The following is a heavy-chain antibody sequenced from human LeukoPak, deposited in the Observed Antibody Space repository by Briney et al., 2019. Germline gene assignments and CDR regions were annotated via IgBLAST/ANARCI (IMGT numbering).Heavy chain of an antibody. D-gene: IGHD3-16*01. Sequence: ASVKVSCKASGYTFTSYAMNWVRQAPGQGLEWMGWISAYNANTNYAQKLQGRVTMTTDTSTSTAYMELRSLRSDDTAVYYCARDRWAHDAFDIWGQGTMVTVSS. CDR1: GYTFTSYA. CDR3: ARDRWAHDAFDI. V-gene: IGHV1-18*01. CDR2: ISAYNANT. J-gene: IGHJ3*02.